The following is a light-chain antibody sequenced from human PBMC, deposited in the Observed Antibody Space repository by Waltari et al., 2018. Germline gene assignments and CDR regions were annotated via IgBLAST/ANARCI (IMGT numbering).Light chain of an antibody. V-gene: IGKV1-5*03. CDR3: QQYDIYWT. CDR1: QNIGSW. Sequence: IQMPQSPSTLYASVGDRVTITCRASQNIGSWLAWYQQKPGKAPNLLIYKSSDSETGVPSRYSGSGSGTEFTLTISSLQPDDFATYYCQQYDIYWTFGQGTTVEMK. J-gene: IGKJ1*01. CDR2: KSS.